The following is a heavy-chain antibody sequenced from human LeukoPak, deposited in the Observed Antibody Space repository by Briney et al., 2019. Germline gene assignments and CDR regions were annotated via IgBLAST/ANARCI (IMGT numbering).Heavy chain of an antibody. V-gene: IGHV1-69*13. Sequence: SVKVSCKASGGTFSSYAISWVRQAPGQGLEWMGGIIPIFGTANYAQKFQGTVTITADESTSTAYMELSSLRSEDTAVYYCAREGGVVVPAATTVAGFDIWGQGTMVTVSS. CDR2: IIPIFGTA. CDR3: AREGGVVVPAATTVAGFDI. CDR1: GGTFSSYA. J-gene: IGHJ3*02. D-gene: IGHD2-2*01.